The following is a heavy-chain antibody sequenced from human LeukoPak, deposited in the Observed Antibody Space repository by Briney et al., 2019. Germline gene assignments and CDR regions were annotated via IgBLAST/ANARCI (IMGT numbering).Heavy chain of an antibody. D-gene: IGHD6-13*01. CDR2: ISSSGGTI. CDR3: ARSGQHLFDF. CDR1: GFTFSNAW. V-gene: IGHV3-11*04. J-gene: IGHJ4*02. Sequence: PGGSLRLSCAASGFTFSNAWMSWVRQAPGKGLEWVSYISSSGGTISYADSVKGRFTISRDNAKNSLYLQMNSLRAEDTAIYYCARSGQHLFDFWGQGTLVTVSS.